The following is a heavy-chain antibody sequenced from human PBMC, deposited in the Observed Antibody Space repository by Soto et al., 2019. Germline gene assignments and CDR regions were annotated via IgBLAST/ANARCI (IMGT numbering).Heavy chain of an antibody. CDR2: ISSSGDTT. CDR1: GFTFSTYE. D-gene: IGHD1-26*01. V-gene: IGHV3-48*03. J-gene: IGHJ4*02. CDR3: AREVGGRDYFDS. Sequence: EVQLVESGGGLVQPGGSLRLSCAASGFTFSTYEMNWVRQAPGKGLEWISYISSSGDTTYYADSVTGRFTISRDNAKNSLFLQMSSLRVEDTALYYCAREVGGRDYFDSWGQKTLVTVSS.